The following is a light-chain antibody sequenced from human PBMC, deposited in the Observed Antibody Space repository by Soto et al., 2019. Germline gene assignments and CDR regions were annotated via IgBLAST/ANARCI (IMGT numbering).Light chain of an antibody. CDR1: SSNIGSNT. CDR2: GNN. J-gene: IGLJ1*01. Sequence: QSVLTQPPSASGTPGQRVTISCSGRSSNIGSNTVNWYQQLPGTAPKLLIYGNNQRPSGVPDRFSGSTSGTSASLAISGLQSEDEADYYCAAWDDSLEGYVFATGTKVTV. CDR3: AAWDDSLEGYV. V-gene: IGLV1-44*01.